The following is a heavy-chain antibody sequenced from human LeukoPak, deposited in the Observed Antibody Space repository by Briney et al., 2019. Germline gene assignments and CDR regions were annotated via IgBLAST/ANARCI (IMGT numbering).Heavy chain of an antibody. CDR3: ARQVVVPAAIPYYFDY. J-gene: IGHJ4*02. V-gene: IGHV5-51*01. CDR1: GYSFTSYW. D-gene: IGHD2-2*01. Sequence: GESLKISCKGSGYSFTSYWIGWVRQMPGKGLEWMGIIYPGDSDTRYSPSFQGQVTISADKSISTAYLQWSSLKASDTAMYYCARQVVVPAAIPYYFDYWGQGTLVTVSS. CDR2: IYPGDSDT.